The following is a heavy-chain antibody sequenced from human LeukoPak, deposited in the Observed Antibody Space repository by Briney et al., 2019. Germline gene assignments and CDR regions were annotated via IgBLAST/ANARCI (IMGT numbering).Heavy chain of an antibody. J-gene: IGHJ4*02. CDR1: GFTVSSNY. V-gene: IGHV3-74*01. CDR2: INGDGSTV. D-gene: IGHD2-2*01. CDR3: GRGKSPAAVDD. Sequence: GGSLRLSCAASGFTVSSNYMSWVRQAPGKGLVWVSHINGDGSTVNYADSVKGRFTISRDNAKNTLYLQMSSLRVEDTALYYCGRGKSPAAVDDWGQGTLVTVPS.